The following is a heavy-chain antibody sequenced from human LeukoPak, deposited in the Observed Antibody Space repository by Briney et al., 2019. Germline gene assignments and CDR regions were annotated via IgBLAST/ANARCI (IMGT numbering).Heavy chain of an antibody. CDR1: GFTFSSYW. V-gene: IGHV3-74*01. Sequence: GGSLRFSCAASGFTFSSYWMHWVRQAPGKGLMWVSRINSDGSITNYADSVKGRFTISRDNAKNTLYLQMNSLRAEDTAVYYCARVRATFSPHFDNWGQGTRVTVSS. J-gene: IGHJ4*02. CDR3: ARVRATFSPHFDN. D-gene: IGHD5-12*01. CDR2: INSDGSIT.